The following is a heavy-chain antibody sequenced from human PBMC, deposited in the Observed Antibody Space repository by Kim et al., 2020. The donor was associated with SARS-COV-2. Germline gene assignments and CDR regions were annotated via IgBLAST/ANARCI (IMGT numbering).Heavy chain of an antibody. CDR1: GFTFSSYA. J-gene: IGHJ6*02. V-gene: IGHV3-30*04. CDR3: ARDLIRSGWYYYYYYGMDV. CDR2: ISYDGSNK. Sequence: GGSLRLSCAASGFTFSSYAMHWVRQAPGKGLEWVAVISYDGSNKYYADSVKGRFTISRDNSKNTLYLQMNSLRAEDTAVYYCARDLIRSGWYYYYYYGMDVWGQGTTVTVSS. D-gene: IGHD6-19*01.